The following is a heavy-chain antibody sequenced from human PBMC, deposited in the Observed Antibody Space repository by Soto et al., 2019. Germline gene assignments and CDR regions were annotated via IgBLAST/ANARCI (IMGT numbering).Heavy chain of an antibody. D-gene: IGHD3-22*01. CDR2: IYPGDSDT. J-gene: IGHJ5*02. CDR1: GYSFTSYW. V-gene: IGHV5-51*01. CDR3: ARQDYYDSSGYHHNWFDP. Sequence: GESLKISCKGSGYSFTSYWIGWVRQMPGKGLEWMGIIYPGDSDTRYSPSFQGQVTISADKSISTAYLQWSSLKASDTAMYYCARQDYYDSSGYHHNWFDPWGQGTLVTVSS.